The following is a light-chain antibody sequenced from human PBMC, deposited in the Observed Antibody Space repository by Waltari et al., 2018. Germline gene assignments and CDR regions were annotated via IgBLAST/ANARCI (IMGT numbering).Light chain of an antibody. V-gene: IGKV3D-15*01. CDR2: GAS. J-gene: IGKJ1*01. CDR1: QSVSSN. Sequence: EIVMTQSPATLSVSPGDRATLSCRASQSVSSNLAWYQQKPGQAPRLLIYGASTRATGIPARFSGSGSGTEFTLTISSLQSEDFAVYYCQQYHNWPTFGQGTKEEIK. CDR3: QQYHNWPT.